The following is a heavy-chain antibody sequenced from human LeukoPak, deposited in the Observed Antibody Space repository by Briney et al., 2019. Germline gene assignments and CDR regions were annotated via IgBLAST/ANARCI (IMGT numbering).Heavy chain of an antibody. J-gene: IGHJ5*02. V-gene: IGHV1-69*05. CDR1: GGTFSSYA. CDR2: IIPIFGTA. D-gene: IGHD3-3*01. CDR3: ARARYCDLPKTVCFDP. Sequence: SVKVSCKASGGTFSSYAISWVRQAPGQGLEWMGRIIPIFGTANYAQKFQGRVTITTDESTSTAYMELSSLRSEDTAVYYCARARYCDLPKTVCFDPWGQGTLVTVSS.